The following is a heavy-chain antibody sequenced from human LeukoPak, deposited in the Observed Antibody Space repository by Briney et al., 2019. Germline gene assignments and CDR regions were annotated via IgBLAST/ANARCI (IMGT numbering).Heavy chain of an antibody. Sequence: PGGSLRLSCSASGFTFNIYAMHWVRQAPGKGLEYVSAISTDGGGTYYADSVKGRFTISRDNSKNTLYLQMSSLRTEDTAVYYCVKYRNSCYSVWGQGTLVAVSS. D-gene: IGHD2-21*01. CDR1: GFTFNIYA. CDR2: ISTDGGGT. J-gene: IGHJ4*02. V-gene: IGHV3-64D*06. CDR3: VKYRNSCYSV.